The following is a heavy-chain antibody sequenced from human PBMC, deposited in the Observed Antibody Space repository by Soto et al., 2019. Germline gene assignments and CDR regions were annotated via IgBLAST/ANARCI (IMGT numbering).Heavy chain of an antibody. CDR1: GGSISGSSYY. CDR3: ATDSSGYYYFDY. CDR2: MYYSGST. D-gene: IGHD3-22*01. V-gene: IGHV4-39*01. J-gene: IGHJ4*02. Sequence: PSETLSLTCTVSGGSISGSSYYWGWIRQPPGKGLEWIGSMYYSGSTYYNPSLKSRVTISVDTSKSQFSLKLSSVTAADTAVYYCATDSSGYYYFDYWGQGTLVTVSS.